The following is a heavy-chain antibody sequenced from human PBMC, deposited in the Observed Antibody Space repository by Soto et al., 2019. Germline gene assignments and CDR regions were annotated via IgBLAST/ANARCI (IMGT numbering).Heavy chain of an antibody. CDR3: ARDGSTTVTS. D-gene: IGHD4-17*01. J-gene: IGHJ4*02. V-gene: IGHV3-66*01. Sequence: VQLVESGGGLVQPGGSLRLSCAASGFTVSSNHMTWVRQAPGKGLECVSVIYSGGSTFYADSVRGRFTISRDNSKNTLYLQMNSLRPEDTAVYYCARDGSTTVTSWGQGTLVTVSS. CDR2: IYSGGST. CDR1: GFTVSSNH.